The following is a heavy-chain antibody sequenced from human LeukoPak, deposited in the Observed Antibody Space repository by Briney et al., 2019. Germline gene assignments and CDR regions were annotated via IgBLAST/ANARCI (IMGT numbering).Heavy chain of an antibody. J-gene: IGHJ4*02. V-gene: IGHV3-23*01. CDR2: ISGSGGNT. D-gene: IGHD1-26*01. Sequence: GGSLRLSCAALGFTFSIYAMSWVRQAPGKGLEWVSAISGSGGNTYYADSVKGRFTISRDNSKNTLYLQMNSLRVEDTALYYCTKDQWDYWGQGTLVTVSS. CDR1: GFTFSIYA. CDR3: TKDQWDY.